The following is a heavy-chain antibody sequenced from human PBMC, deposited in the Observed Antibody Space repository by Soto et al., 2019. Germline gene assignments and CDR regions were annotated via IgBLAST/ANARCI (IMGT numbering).Heavy chain of an antibody. D-gene: IGHD6-25*01. CDR1: GFTFSSYA. CDR3: AKDFLKAATGYDAFDI. J-gene: IGHJ3*02. CDR2: ISGSGGST. Sequence: PGGSLRLSCAASGFTFSSYAMSWVRQAPGKGLEWVSAISGSGGSTYYADSVKGRFTISRDNSKNTLYLQMNSLRAEDTAVYYCAKDFLKAATGYDAFDIWGQGTMVTVSS. V-gene: IGHV3-23*01.